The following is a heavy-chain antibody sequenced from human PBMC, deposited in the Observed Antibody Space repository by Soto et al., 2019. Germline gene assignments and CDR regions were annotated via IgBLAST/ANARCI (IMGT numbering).Heavy chain of an antibody. CDR1: GGSISSGGYY. V-gene: IGHV4-31*03. J-gene: IGHJ5*02. CDR3: ARDSGITMVRWFDP. CDR2: IYYSGST. Sequence: QVQLQESGPGLVKPSQTLSLTCTVSGGSISSGGYYWSWIRQHPGKGLEWIRYIYYSGSTYYNPSLKSRVTISVDTSKNQFSLKLSSVTAADTAVYYSARDSGITMVRWFDPCGQGTLVTVSS. D-gene: IGHD3-10*01.